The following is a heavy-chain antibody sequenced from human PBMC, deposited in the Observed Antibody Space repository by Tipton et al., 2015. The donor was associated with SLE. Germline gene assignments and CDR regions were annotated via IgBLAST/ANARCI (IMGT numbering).Heavy chain of an antibody. CDR3: ARHAGDYAYFDS. D-gene: IGHD4-17*01. J-gene: IGHJ4*02. CDR2: IYDSGST. CDR1: GYSISSGYY. V-gene: IGHV4-38-2*02. Sequence: TLSLTCTVSGYSISSGYYWGWIRQPPGKGLEWIGYIYDSGSTSYNPSLKSRVTISEDTSRQQFSLKLSSLTAADTAVYYCARHAGDYAYFDSWGQGTLVTVSS.